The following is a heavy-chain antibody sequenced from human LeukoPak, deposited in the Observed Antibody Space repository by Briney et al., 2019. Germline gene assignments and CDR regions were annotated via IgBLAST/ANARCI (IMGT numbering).Heavy chain of an antibody. CDR2: INWNGGSK. V-gene: IGHV3-20*04. J-gene: IGHJ4*02. D-gene: IGHD6-6*01. CDR3: AKGSIAAG. CDR1: GFTFDDYG. Sequence: GGSLRLSCAASGFTFDDYGMNWVRQAPGKGLEWVAGINWNGGSKGYANSVKGRFTISRDNAKNSLHLQMNSLRAEDTALYYCAKGSIAAGWGQGTLVTVSS.